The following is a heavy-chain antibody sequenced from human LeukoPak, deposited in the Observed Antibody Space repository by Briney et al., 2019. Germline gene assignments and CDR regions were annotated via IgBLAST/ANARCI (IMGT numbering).Heavy chain of an antibody. CDR2: ISWDGGST. Sequence: GGSLRLSCAASGFTFDDYTMHWVRHAPGKGLEWVSLISWDGGSTYYADSVKGRFTISRDNRKNSLYLQMNSLRTEDTAVYYWAKDTVKVTTIRRVPHYMDVWGKGTTVTISS. V-gene: IGHV3-43*01. J-gene: IGHJ6*03. CDR3: AKDTVKVTTIRRVPHYMDV. CDR1: GFTFDDYT. D-gene: IGHD5-12*01.